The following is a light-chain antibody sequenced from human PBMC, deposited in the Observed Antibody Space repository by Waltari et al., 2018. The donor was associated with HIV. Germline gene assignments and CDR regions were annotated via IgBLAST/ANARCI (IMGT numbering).Light chain of an antibody. Sequence: QSVLTQPPPPSGSPGQRVTIARSGRRVHIGVHSDTCYRRLPGTAPRLLIHHRNQRPSGVPDRFSGSKSGTSASLAISGRQSEDEADYYCAAWDDNLNALFGGGTTLTVL. CDR2: HRN. J-gene: IGLJ2*01. CDR1: RVHIGVHS. CDR3: AAWDDNLNAL. V-gene: IGLV1-44*01.